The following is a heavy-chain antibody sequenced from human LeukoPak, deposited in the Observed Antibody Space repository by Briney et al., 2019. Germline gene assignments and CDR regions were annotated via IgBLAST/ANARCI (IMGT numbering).Heavy chain of an antibody. J-gene: IGHJ5*02. Sequence: ASVKVSCKASGYTFTGYYMHWVRQAPGQGLERMRWINPNSGGTNYARKFQGRVTMTRDTSISTAYMELNRLRSDDTAVYYCARDDQYCSSTSCYGNWFDPWGQGTLVTVSS. CDR2: INPNSGGT. CDR1: GYTFTGYY. CDR3: ARDDQYCSSTSCYGNWFDP. V-gene: IGHV1-2*02. D-gene: IGHD2-2*01.